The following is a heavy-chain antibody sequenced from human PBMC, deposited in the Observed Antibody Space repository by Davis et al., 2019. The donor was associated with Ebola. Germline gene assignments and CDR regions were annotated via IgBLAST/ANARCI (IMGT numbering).Heavy chain of an antibody. CDR2: INPNSGGT. D-gene: IGHD5-12*01. V-gene: IGHV1-2*04. J-gene: IGHJ4*02. CDR1: GYTFTGYY. Sequence: AASVKVSCKASGYTFTGYYMHWVRQAPGQGLEWMGWINPNSGGTNYAQKFQGWVTMTRDTSISTAYMELSRLRSDDTAVYYCARSYDSVQCDYWGQGTLVTVSS. CDR3: ARSYDSVQCDY.